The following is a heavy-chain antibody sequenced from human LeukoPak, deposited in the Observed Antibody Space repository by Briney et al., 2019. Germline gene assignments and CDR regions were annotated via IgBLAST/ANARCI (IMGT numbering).Heavy chain of an antibody. V-gene: IGHV4-30-2*01. Sequence: SETLSLTCTVSGGSISSGGYYWSWIRQPPGKGLEWIGYIYHSGSTYYNPSLKSRVTISVDRSKNQFSLKLSSVTAADTAVYYCARDEAYRAGDWGQGTLVTVSS. CDR2: IYHSGST. J-gene: IGHJ4*02. D-gene: IGHD3-10*01. CDR3: ARDEAYRAGD. CDR1: GGSISSGGYY.